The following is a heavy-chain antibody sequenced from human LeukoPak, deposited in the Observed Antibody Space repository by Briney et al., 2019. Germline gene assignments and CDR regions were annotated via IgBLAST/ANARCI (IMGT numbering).Heavy chain of an antibody. CDR3: ARGPSSQDY. Sequence: SETLSLTCAVYGGSFSGYYWSWIRQPPGKGLEWIGEINHSGSTNYNPSLKSRVTISVDTSKNQFSLKLSSVTVADTAVYYCARGPSSQDYRGQGTLVTVSS. CDR1: GGSFSGYY. CDR2: INHSGST. J-gene: IGHJ4*02. D-gene: IGHD2-2*01. V-gene: IGHV4-34*01.